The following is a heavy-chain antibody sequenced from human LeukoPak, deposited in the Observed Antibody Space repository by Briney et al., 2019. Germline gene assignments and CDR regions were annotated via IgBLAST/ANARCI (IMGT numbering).Heavy chain of an antibody. CDR2: IYPGDSDT. D-gene: IGHD2-2*01. CDR3: ARLFSSTSDYCYYYMDV. Sequence: GESLKISCKGSGYSFTSYWIGWVRQMPGKGLEWMGIIYPGDSDTRYSPSFQGQVTISADKSISTAYLQWSSLKATDTAMYYCARLFSSTSDYCYYYMDVWGKGTTVTVSS. J-gene: IGHJ6*03. CDR1: GYSFTSYW. V-gene: IGHV5-51*01.